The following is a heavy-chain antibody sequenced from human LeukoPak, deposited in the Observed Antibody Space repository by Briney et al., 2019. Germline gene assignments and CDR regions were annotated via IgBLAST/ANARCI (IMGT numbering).Heavy chain of an antibody. CDR3: TRGGDYYDSSGYYMFDY. J-gene: IGHJ4*02. CDR1: GYTFTNYW. D-gene: IGHD3-22*01. Sequence: GESLKISCKGSGYTFTNYWIAWVRQMPGKGLEWMGIVYPGDSDTRYSPSFQGQVTISADKSINTAYLQWSSLKASDTAMYYCTRGGDYYDSSGYYMFDYWGQGTPVTVSS. V-gene: IGHV5-51*01. CDR2: VYPGDSDT.